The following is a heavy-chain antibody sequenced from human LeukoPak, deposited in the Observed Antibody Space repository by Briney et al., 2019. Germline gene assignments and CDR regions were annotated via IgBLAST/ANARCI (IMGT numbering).Heavy chain of an antibody. CDR2: IYPGDSDT. V-gene: IGHV5-51*01. D-gene: IGHD7-27*01. J-gene: IGHJ4*02. CDR3: ALLTGDTAGSFDY. Sequence: GESLKISCKGSGYSINNYWIGWVRQMPGKGLEWMGIIYPGDSDTRYSPSFQGQVTISADKSISTAYLQWSSLKASDTAMYYCALLTGDTAGSFDYWGQGTLVTVSS. CDR1: GYSINNYW.